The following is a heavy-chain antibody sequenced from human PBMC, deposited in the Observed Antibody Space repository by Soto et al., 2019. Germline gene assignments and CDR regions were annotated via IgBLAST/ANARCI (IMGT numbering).Heavy chain of an antibody. J-gene: IGHJ4*02. V-gene: IGHV1-18*01. CDR3: ARDNGYYDF. CDR2: ISTTSGNT. Sequence: QIQMVQSGAEVKQPGASVKISCKTSGYTFSSYSINWVRQAPGQGLEWMAWISTTSGNTHYAERVHGRVTVTLDKSARTAFMEMWGLTSDDTAVYFCARDNGYYDFWGQGTLVIVPS. D-gene: IGHD2-8*01. CDR1: GYTFSSYS.